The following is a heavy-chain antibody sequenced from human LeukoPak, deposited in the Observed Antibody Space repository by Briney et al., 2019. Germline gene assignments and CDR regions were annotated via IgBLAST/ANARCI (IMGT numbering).Heavy chain of an antibody. CDR2: ISYDGSNK. Sequence: GRSLRLSCAASGFTFSSYAMHWVRQAPGKGLEWVAVISYDGSNKYYADSVKGRFTISRDNSKNTLYLQMNSLRAEDTAVYYCARDQGWLQLVFDYWGQGTLVTVSS. V-gene: IGHV3-30-3*01. CDR3: ARDQGWLQLVFDY. J-gene: IGHJ4*02. CDR1: GFTFSSYA. D-gene: IGHD5-24*01.